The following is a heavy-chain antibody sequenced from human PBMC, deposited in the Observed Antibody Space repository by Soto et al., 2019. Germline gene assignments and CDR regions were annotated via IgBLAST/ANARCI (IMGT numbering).Heavy chain of an antibody. V-gene: IGHV4-4*02. D-gene: IGHD6-19*01. Sequence: QVQLQESGPGLVKPSETLSLTCAVSGGSITSSDWWSWVRQPPGKGLEWIGETSHRGSTTYSPSLKSRVTISVDKPKHQFSLKLSSVRAADTAVYYCARDGHTSGGSWGQEPLVTVSS. J-gene: IGHJ5*02. CDR3: ARDGHTSGGS. CDR1: GGSITSSDW. CDR2: TSHRGST.